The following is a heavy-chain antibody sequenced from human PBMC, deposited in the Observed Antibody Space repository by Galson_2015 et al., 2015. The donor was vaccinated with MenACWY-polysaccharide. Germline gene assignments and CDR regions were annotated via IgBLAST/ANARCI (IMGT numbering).Heavy chain of an antibody. Sequence: SLRLSCAASGFTFSSYAMSWVRQAPGKGLEWVSAISGSGDSTYYADSVRGRFTISRDNSKNTLYLQMKSLRAEDTAVYYCAKDQGSYGMDVRGQGTTVTVSS. V-gene: IGHV3-23*01. CDR1: GFTFSSYA. J-gene: IGHJ6*02. CDR2: ISGSGDST. CDR3: AKDQGSYGMDV.